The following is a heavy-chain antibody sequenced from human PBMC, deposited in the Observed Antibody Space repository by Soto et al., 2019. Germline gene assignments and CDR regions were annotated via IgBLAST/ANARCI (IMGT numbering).Heavy chain of an antibody. V-gene: IGHV3-30*03. CDR2: ISYDGTNA. CDR3: ARWGKREGESSPPTDL. D-gene: IGHD3-16*01. CDR1: GFTFSGFG. Sequence: QEELVESGGGVVQPGRSLRLSCAASGFTFSGFGMHWVRQAPGKGLEWVAVISYDGTNAIYANSVKGRFSVSRDNSKKIVYLQMNSLRNEDTAIYYCARWGKREGESSPPTDLWGQGTLVTVSS. J-gene: IGHJ5*02.